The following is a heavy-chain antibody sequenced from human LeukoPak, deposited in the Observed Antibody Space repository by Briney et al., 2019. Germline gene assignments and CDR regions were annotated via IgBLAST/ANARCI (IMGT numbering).Heavy chain of an antibody. J-gene: IGHJ4*02. CDR2: IYHSGST. D-gene: IGHD3-22*01. CDR1: GYSISSGYY. CDR3: ARVGHSYDSSGYIDY. Sequence: ASETLSLTCTVSGYSISSGYYWGWIRQPPGKGLEWIGSIYHSGSTYYNPSLKSRVTISVDTSKNQFSLKLSSVTAADTAVYYCARVGHSYDSSGYIDYWGQGTLVTVSS. V-gene: IGHV4-38-2*02.